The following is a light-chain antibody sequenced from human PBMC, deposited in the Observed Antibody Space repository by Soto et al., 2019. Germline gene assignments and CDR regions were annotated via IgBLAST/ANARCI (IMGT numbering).Light chain of an antibody. CDR2: DAS. CDR1: QTISTW. V-gene: IGKV1-5*01. CDR3: QQYETFSGT. J-gene: IGKJ1*01. Sequence: DIQVTQSPPTLSSSVGDRVTITCRASQTISTWMAWYQQKPGKAPKLLVYDASTLQSGVASRFSGSGSGTKFTLTIASLQPDDFATYYCQQYETFSGTFGPGTKVDIK.